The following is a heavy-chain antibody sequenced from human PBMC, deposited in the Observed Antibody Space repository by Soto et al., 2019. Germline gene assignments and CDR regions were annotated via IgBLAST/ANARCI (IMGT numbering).Heavy chain of an antibody. Sequence: GASVKVSCKTSGYTFTSYSMHWVRQAPGQRLEWMGWINTGNGNTRFSQNFQGRVTITRDTSASTAYMELSSLRSEDTAVYHSARKPGSSRWYGAYWGQGTLVTVSS. CDR3: ARKPGSSRWYGAY. CDR1: GYTFTSYS. J-gene: IGHJ4*02. V-gene: IGHV1-3*04. D-gene: IGHD6-13*01. CDR2: INTGNGNT.